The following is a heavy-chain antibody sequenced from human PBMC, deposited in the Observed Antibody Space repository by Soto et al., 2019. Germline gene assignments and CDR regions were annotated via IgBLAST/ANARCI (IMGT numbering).Heavy chain of an antibody. CDR2: IFSSGST. CDR3: AREGSYSAYNFAHGIQLWSFDF. V-gene: IGHV4-4*07. Sequence: SETLSLTCTVSGGSINTFYWSWVRQPAGKGLEWIGRIFSSGSTSFNPSLESRVAMSVDTSKNHFSLNLSSVTAADMAVYYCAREGSYSAYNFAHGIQLWSFDFWGQGALVTVSS. CDR1: GGSINTFY. D-gene: IGHD5-12*01. J-gene: IGHJ4*02.